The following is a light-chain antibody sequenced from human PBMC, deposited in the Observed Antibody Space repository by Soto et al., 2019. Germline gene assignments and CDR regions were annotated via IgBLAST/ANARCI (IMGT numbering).Light chain of an antibody. CDR3: HQYATSPQT. V-gene: IGKV3-20*01. CDR1: QSVPKNY. J-gene: IGKJ1*01. CDR2: GPS. Sequence: DIVLTQSPGTLSLSPGERATLSCRASQSVPKNYLAWYQQKPGQATRLLIYGPSSRATGIPDRFSGSGSGTDFTLSISRLEPEDFAVYYCHQYATSPQTFGQGTKVEVK.